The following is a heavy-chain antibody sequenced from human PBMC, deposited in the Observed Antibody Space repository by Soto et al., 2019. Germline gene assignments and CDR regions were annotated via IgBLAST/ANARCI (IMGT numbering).Heavy chain of an antibody. CDR3: SREIGTNSYGMDV. J-gene: IGHJ6*02. CDR2: INPNSGGT. V-gene: IGHV1-2*04. D-gene: IGHD1-1*01. CDR1: GYTFTGYY. Sequence: QVQLVQSGPEVKNPGASVKVSCKASGYTFTGYYMHWVRQAPGQGIEWMGWINPNSGGTNYAQKFQGWVTMARDTSISTAYMELSRLRSDDTAVYYCSREIGTNSYGMDVWGQGTTVTVSS.